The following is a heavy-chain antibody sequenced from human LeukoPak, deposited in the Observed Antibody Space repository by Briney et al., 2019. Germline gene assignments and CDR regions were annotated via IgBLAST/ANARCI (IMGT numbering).Heavy chain of an antibody. J-gene: IGHJ4*01. CDR2: IYYSGST. Sequence: PSETLSLTCTVSGGSISSSSYYWGWIRQPPGKGLEWIGSIYYSGSTYYNPSLKSRVTISVDTSKNQFSLKLSSVTAADTAVYYCARDELWLACFDYWGXXXXXTVXS. CDR3: ARDELWLACFDY. V-gene: IGHV4-39*07. D-gene: IGHD5-18*01. CDR1: GGSISSSSYY.